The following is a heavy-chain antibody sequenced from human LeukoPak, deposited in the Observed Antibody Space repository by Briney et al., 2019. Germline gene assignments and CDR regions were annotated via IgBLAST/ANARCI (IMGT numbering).Heavy chain of an antibody. J-gene: IGHJ5*02. CDR3: AGAISPRGRLRLVKLDP. V-gene: IGHV4-34*01. D-gene: IGHD5-12*01. CDR2: INHSGST. Sequence: SETLSLTCAVYGGSFSGYYWSWIRQPPGKGLEWIGEINHSGSTNYNPSLKSRVTISVDTSKNQFSLKLSSVTAADTAVYYCAGAISPRGRLRLVKLDPWGQGTLVTVSS. CDR1: GGSFSGYY.